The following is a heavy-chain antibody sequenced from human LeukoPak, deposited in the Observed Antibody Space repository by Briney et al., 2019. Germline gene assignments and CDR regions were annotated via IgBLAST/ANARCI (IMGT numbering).Heavy chain of an antibody. CDR3: ARHRKSMVRGVIIRGSNWFDP. CDR2: IYPGDSDT. V-gene: IGHV5-51*01. CDR1: GYSFTSYW. J-gene: IGHJ5*02. Sequence: GESLKISCKGPGYSFTSYWIGWVRQMPGKGLEWMGIIYPGDSDTRYSPSFQGQVTISADKSISTAYLQWSSLKASDTAMYYCARHRKSMVRGVIIRGSNWFDPWGQGTLVTVSS. D-gene: IGHD3-10*01.